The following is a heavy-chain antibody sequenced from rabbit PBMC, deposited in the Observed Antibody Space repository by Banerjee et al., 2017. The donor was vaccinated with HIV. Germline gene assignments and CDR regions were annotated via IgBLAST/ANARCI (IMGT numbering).Heavy chain of an antibody. J-gene: IGHJ4*01. CDR2: IGTASGST. D-gene: IGHD8-1*01. CDR3: ARETGYAGGGYSFNL. V-gene: IGHV1S45*01. Sequence: QEQLEESGGDLVKPGASLTLTCKASGFDFSSYYYMCWVRQAPGKGLEWIGCIGTASGSTYYASWAKGRFTISKTSSTTVTLQMTSLTAADTATYFCARETGYAGGGYSFNLWGPGTLVT. CDR1: GFDFSSYYY.